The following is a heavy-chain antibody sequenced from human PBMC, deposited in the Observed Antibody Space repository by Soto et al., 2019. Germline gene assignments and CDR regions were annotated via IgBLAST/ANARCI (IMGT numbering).Heavy chain of an antibody. CDR1: GYRFTSYW. CDR3: ARVEEYVSGGSCSQGQNYYYYYGMDV. Sequence: PGESLTISCQGSGYRFTSYWISWVRPMPGKGLEWMGRIDPSDSYTNYSPSFQGHVTISADKSISAAYLQWSSLRAEATAVYYCARVEEYVSGGSCSQGQNYYYYYGMDVWGQGTTVTVSS. CDR2: IDPSDSYT. V-gene: IGHV5-10-1*01. D-gene: IGHD2-15*01. J-gene: IGHJ6*02.